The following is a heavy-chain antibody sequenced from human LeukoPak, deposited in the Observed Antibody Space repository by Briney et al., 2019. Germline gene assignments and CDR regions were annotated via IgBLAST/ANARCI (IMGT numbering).Heavy chain of an antibody. CDR3: ARAGFGWLVLAHDY. CDR1: GGSFSGYY. CDR2: INHSGST. D-gene: IGHD2-15*01. J-gene: IGHJ4*02. V-gene: IGHV4-34*01. Sequence: SETLSLTCAVYGGSFSGYYWSWIRQPPGKGLEWIGEINHSGSTNYNPSLKSRVTISVDTSKNQFSLKLSSVTAADTAVYYCARAGFGWLVLAHDYWGQGTLVTVSS.